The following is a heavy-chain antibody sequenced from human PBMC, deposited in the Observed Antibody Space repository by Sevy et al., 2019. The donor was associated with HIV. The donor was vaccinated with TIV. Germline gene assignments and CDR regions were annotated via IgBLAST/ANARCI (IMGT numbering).Heavy chain of an antibody. CDR2: IYSGGST. V-gene: IGHV3-53*01. D-gene: IGHD6-6*01. Sequence: GGSLRLSCAASGFTVSSNYMSWVRQAPGKGLEWVSVIYSGGSTYYADSVKGRFTISRDNSKNTLYLQMNSLRAEDTAVYYCVRDRGIAARPRYYYYGMDVWGQGTTVTVSS. J-gene: IGHJ6*02. CDR1: GFTVSSNY. CDR3: VRDRGIAARPRYYYYGMDV.